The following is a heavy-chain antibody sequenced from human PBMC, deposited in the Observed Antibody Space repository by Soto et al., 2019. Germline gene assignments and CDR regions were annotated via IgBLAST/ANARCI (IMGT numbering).Heavy chain of an antibody. CDR3: ARDQYCGGDCYSPRYYYYYGMDV. V-gene: IGHV4-31*03. Sequence: SETLSLTCTVSDGAISSGGYYSSCIRQHTGKGLEWIGYIYYSGSTYYNPSLKSRVTISVDTSKNQFSLKLSSVTAADTAVYYCARDQYCGGDCYSPRYYYYYGMDVWGQGTTVT. CDR1: DGAISSGGYY. CDR2: IYYSGST. J-gene: IGHJ6*02. D-gene: IGHD2-21*02.